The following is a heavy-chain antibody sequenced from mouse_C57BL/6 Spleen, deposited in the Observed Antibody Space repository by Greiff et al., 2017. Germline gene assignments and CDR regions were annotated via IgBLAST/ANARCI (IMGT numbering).Heavy chain of an antibody. V-gene: IGHV1-82*01. CDR1: GYAFSSSW. J-gene: IGHJ1*03. D-gene: IGHD1-1*01. CDR3: ALYGSSYGWYFDV. CDR2: IYPGDGDT. Sequence: VKLQESGPELVKPGASVKISCKASGYAFSSSWMNWVKQRPGKGLEWIGRIYPGDGDTNYNGKFKGKATLTADKSSSTAYMQLSSLTSEDSAVYFCALYGSSYGWYFDVWGTGTTVTVSS.